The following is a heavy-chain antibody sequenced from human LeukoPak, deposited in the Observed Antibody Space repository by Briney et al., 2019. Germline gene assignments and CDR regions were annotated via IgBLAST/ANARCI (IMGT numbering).Heavy chain of an antibody. D-gene: IGHD3-22*01. J-gene: IGHJ4*02. Sequence: GASVKVSCKASGYTFNGYYMHWVRQAPGQGLEWMGWINANSGDTKYAQKFQGRVTMTRDTSISTAYMELSRLRSDDTAMYYCAREISGYSDYWGQGTLVTVSS. CDR1: GYTFNGYY. CDR3: AREISGYSDY. CDR2: INANSGDT. V-gene: IGHV1-2*02.